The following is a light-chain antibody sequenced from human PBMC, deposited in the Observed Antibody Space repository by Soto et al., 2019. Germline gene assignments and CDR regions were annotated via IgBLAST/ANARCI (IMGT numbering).Light chain of an antibody. CDR1: QSVSSN. Sequence: EIVMTQSPATLSVSPGERATLSCRASQSVSSNLAWYQQKPGQAPRLLMYSTSTRATGIPARFSGSGSGTDFTLTISSLQSEDFAVYYCQQYNNWPRGTFGQGKRLEIK. CDR3: QQYNNWPRGT. J-gene: IGKJ5*01. CDR2: STS. V-gene: IGKV3-15*01.